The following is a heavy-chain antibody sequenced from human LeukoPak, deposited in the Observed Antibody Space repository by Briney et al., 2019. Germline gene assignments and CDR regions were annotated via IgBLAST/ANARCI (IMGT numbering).Heavy chain of an antibody. CDR2: INPSGGST. Sequence: GASVRVSCKASGYTFTSYYMHWVRQAPGQGLEWMGIINPSGGSTSYAQKFQGRVTMTRDTSTGTVYMELSSLRSEDTAVYYCARDSSSWYKLFDYWGQGTLVTVSS. J-gene: IGHJ4*02. V-gene: IGHV1-46*01. D-gene: IGHD6-13*01. CDR3: ARDSSSWYKLFDY. CDR1: GYTFTSYY.